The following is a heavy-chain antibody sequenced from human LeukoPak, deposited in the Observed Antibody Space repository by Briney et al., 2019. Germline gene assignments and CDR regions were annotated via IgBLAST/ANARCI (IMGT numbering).Heavy chain of an antibody. V-gene: IGHV3-48*03. J-gene: IGHJ6*04. Sequence: GRSLRLSCAASGFTFSSYEMSWVRQAPGKGLEWVSYISGSGNTIYYADSVKGQFIISRDNAKNSLYLQMNSLRAEDTAVYYCARAPWWNGMDVWGKGTTVTVSS. D-gene: IGHD2-15*01. CDR1: GFTFSSYE. CDR3: ARAPWWNGMDV. CDR2: ISGSGNTI.